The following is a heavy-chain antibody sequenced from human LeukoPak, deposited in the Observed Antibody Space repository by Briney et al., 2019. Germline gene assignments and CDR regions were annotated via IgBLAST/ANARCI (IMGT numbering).Heavy chain of an antibody. J-gene: IGHJ4*02. CDR3: ARSSGCIDY. Sequence: ASVKVSCKASGYTFTSYYIHWVRQAPGQGLEWMGIINPSGGSTTYAQKFQGRVTMTRDTSTSTVYMELSSLKSEDTAVYYCARSSGCIDYWGQGALVTVSS. D-gene: IGHD6-19*01. CDR1: GYTFTSYY. CDR2: INPSGGST. V-gene: IGHV1-46*01.